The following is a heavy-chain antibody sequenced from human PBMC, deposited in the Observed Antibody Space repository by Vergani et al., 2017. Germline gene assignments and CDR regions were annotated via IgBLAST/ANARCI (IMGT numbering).Heavy chain of an antibody. CDR3: VRVRVCGGGRCTPKMEV. Sequence: EMQLVESGGGLVQPGGSLRLSCAASGFTFSDRYMDWVRQAPGKGLEWVGRTRNKANSYTTEYAASVKGRFIVSRDASESSLYLQMNSLQTEDTAVYYCVRVRVCGGGRCTPKMEVWGKGTTVTVSP. V-gene: IGHV3-72*01. D-gene: IGHD2-15*01. CDR1: GFTFSDRY. CDR2: TRNKANSYTT. J-gene: IGHJ6*01.